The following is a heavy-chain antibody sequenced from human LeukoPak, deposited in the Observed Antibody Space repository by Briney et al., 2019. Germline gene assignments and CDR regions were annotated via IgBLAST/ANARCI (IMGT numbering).Heavy chain of an antibody. Sequence: SETLSLTCAVYGGSFSGYYWTWIRQSPGKGLEWIGDINPSGSTYYNPSLKSRLTISVDTSKNQFTLQLRSVNAADTAVYYCARGRHDIAMIVVVMTSVSYYLDVWGKGTTVSVS. V-gene: IGHV4-34*01. D-gene: IGHD3-22*01. J-gene: IGHJ6*03. CDR1: GGSFSGYY. CDR2: INPSGST. CDR3: ARGRHDIAMIVVVMTSVSYYLDV.